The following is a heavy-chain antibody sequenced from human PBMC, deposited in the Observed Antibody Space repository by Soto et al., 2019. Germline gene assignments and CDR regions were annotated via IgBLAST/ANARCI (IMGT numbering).Heavy chain of an antibody. D-gene: IGHD3-10*01. J-gene: IGHJ4*02. V-gene: IGHV1-69*02. Sequence: QVQLVQSGAEVKRPGSSVKVSCKASGDTFTFYSINWVRQAPGLGLEWMGRINPILSMSNYAQRFQGRVTXTXXXXXXXXXXXXXXXXXXXXXXYYXXSXXXXGYRAFDYWGQGALVTVSS. CDR1: GDTFTFYS. CDR3: XSXXXXGYRAFDY. CDR2: INPILSMS.